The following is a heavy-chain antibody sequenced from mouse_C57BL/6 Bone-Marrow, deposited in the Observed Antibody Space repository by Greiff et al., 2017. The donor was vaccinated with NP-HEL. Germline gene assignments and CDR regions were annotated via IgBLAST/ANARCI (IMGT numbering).Heavy chain of an antibody. CDR3: ARKRLDGNYAMDY. CDR2: IWSGGST. V-gene: IGHV2-2*01. D-gene: IGHD2-1*01. J-gene: IGHJ4*01. CDR1: GFSLTSYG. Sequence: QLKESGPGLVQPSQSLSITCTVSGFSLTSYGVHWVRQSPGKGLEWLGVIWSGGSTDYNAAFISRLSISKDNSKSQVFFKMNSLQADDTAIYYCARKRLDGNYAMDYWGQGTSVTVSS.